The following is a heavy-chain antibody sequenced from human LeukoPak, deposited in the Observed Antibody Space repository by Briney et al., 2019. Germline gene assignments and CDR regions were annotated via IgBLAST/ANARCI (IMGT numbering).Heavy chain of an antibody. D-gene: IGHD6-13*01. V-gene: IGHV3-21*04. CDR3: ARWGTYSSSWLGAFDI. Sequence: GGSLRLSCAASGFTFSSYSMNWVRQAPGKGLEWVSSISSSGSYIYYADSVKGRFTVSRDNAKNSLYLQMNSLRAEDTAVYYCARWGTYSSSWLGAFDIWGQGTMVTVSS. J-gene: IGHJ3*02. CDR2: ISSSGSYI. CDR1: GFTFSSYS.